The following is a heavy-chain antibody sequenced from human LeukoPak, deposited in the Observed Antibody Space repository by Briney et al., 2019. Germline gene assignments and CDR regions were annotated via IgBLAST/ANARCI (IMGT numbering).Heavy chain of an antibody. V-gene: IGHV1-69*13. D-gene: IGHD5-24*01. Sequence: SVKVSCKASGGTFSSYAISWVRQAPGQGLEWMGGIIPIFGTANYAQKFQGRVTITADESTSTAYMELSSLRSEDTAVYYCARIVEMATDGMDVWGQGTTVTVSS. CDR2: IIPIFGTA. CDR3: ARIVEMATDGMDV. CDR1: GGTFSSYA. J-gene: IGHJ6*02.